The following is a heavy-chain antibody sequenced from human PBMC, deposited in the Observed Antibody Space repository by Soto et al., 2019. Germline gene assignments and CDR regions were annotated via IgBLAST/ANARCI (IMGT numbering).Heavy chain of an antibody. D-gene: IGHD3-22*01. CDR3: ANFPYYYDSSGYYPPPYYYYGMDV. CDR1: GFPFSSYA. J-gene: IGHJ6*02. V-gene: IGHV3-23*01. CDR2: ISGDSHST. Sequence: PGGSLRLSCAASGFPFSSYAMSWVRQAPGKGLEWVSVISGDSHSTYYADSVKGRFTISRDNSKNTLYLQMNSLRAEDTAVYYCANFPYYYDSSGYYPPPYYYYGMDVWGQGTTVTSP.